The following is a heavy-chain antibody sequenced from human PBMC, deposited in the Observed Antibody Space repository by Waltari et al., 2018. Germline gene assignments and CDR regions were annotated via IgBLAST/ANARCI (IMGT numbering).Heavy chain of an antibody. V-gene: IGHV4-61*02. CDR1: GGSISSGSYY. D-gene: IGHD3-3*01. CDR2: IYTSGST. J-gene: IGHJ5*02. Sequence: QVQLQESGPGLVKPSQTLSLTCTVSGGSISSGSYYWSWIRQPAGKGLEWIGRIYTSGSTNYNPSLKSRVTISVDTSKNQFSLKLSSVTAADTAVYYCARANTFWSPSGWFDPWGQGTLVTVSS. CDR3: ARANTFWSPSGWFDP.